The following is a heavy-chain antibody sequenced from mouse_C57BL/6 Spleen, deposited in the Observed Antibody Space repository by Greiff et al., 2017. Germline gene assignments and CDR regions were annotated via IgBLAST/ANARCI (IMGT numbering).Heavy chain of an antibody. J-gene: IGHJ3*01. CDR3: ARDYYGSTSWFAY. D-gene: IGHD1-1*01. CDR1: GYTFTDYY. Sequence: EVQLQQSGPELVKPGASVKISCKASGYTFTDYYMNWVKQSPGKSLEWIGDINPNNGGTSYNQKFKGKATLTVDKSSSTAYMELRSLTSEDSAVYYCARDYYGSTSWFAYWGQGTLVTVSA. V-gene: IGHV1-26*01. CDR2: INPNNGGT.